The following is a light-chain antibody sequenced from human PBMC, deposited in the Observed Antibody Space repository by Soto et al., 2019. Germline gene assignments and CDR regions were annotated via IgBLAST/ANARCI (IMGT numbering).Light chain of an antibody. J-gene: IGKJ1*01. CDR3: QRYGGSPSWT. Sequence: EIVMTQSPSTLSVSPGERATLSCRASQSVSSRYLAWYQQKPGQAPRLLIYGASSRATGIPNRFSGSGSGTDFTLTINRLEPEDFAVYYCQRYGGSPSWTFGQGTKVDIK. CDR2: GAS. V-gene: IGKV3-20*01. CDR1: QSVSSRY.